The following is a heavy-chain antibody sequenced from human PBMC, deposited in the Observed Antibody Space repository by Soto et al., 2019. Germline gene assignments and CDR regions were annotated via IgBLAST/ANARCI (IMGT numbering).Heavy chain of an antibody. J-gene: IGHJ6*02. CDR1: GFTFSSYA. D-gene: IGHD1-26*01. CDR2: ISYDGSNK. V-gene: IGHV3-30-3*01. CDR3: ARDHINYSGYDNYGMDV. Sequence: GGSLRLSCAASGFTFSSYAMHWVRQAPGKGLEWVAVISYDGSNKYYADSVKGRFTISRDNSKNTLYLQMNSLRAEDTAVYYCARDHINYSGYDNYGMDVWGQGTTVTVSS.